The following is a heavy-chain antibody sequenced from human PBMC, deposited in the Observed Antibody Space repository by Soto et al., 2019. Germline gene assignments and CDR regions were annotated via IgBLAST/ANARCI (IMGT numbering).Heavy chain of an antibody. CDR1: GGTFSSYA. CDR2: IIPIFGTA. J-gene: IGHJ6*02. V-gene: IGHV1-69*01. CDR3: ARVPRTTVVAPYYYGMDV. Sequence: QVQLVQSGAEVKKPGSSVKVSCKASGGTFSSYAISWVRQAPGQGLEWMGGIIPIFGTANYAQKFQGRVTITADESTSTAYMELSSLRSEDTAVYYCARVPRTTVVAPYYYGMDVWGQGTTVTVSS. D-gene: IGHD2-15*01.